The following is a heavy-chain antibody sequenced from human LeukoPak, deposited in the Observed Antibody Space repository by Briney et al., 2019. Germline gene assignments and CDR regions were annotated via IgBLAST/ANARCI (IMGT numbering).Heavy chain of an antibody. V-gene: IGHV4-59*11. CDR1: GASFSSHD. D-gene: IGHD4-17*01. J-gene: IGHJ3*02. Sequence: SETLSLTCIVSGASFSSHDWTWIRQPPGKGLEWIGYISYTGSTNYNPSLKSRVTISVDTSKNQFSLKLSSVTAADTAVYYCARDPTTVTKGFDIWGQGTRVTVSS. CDR3: ARDPTTVTKGFDI. CDR2: ISYTGST.